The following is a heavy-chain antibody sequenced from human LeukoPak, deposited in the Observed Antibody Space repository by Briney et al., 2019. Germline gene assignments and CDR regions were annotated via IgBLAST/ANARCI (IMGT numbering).Heavy chain of an antibody. Sequence: SGPALAKPTQTVTLTCTLSGFSLTTPGVRVSWIRQPPGKALEWLARIDWNDDILYTTSLRTRLTVSKDTSKNQVVLTMTNMDPVDTATYYCAGNSNWKFCLDYWGQGALVTVFS. CDR2: IDWNDDI. D-gene: IGHD1-1*01. V-gene: IGHV2-70*04. CDR1: GFSLTTPGVR. CDR3: AGNSNWKFCLDY. J-gene: IGHJ4*02.